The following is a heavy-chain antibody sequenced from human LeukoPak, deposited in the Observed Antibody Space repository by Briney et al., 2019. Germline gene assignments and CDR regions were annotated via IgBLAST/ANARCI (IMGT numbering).Heavy chain of an antibody. D-gene: IGHD1-26*01. CDR3: AKRTLTPSESHSPLDY. CDR1: GFTFSSYA. Sequence: PGGSLRLSCTASGFTFSSYAMSWVRQAPGKGPEWVSTISGSGGTTYYADSVKGRFTISRDNSRNTEYLQMNSLRAEDTAVYYCAKRTLTPSESHSPLDYWGQGTLVTVS. CDR2: ISGSGGTT. V-gene: IGHV3-23*01. J-gene: IGHJ4*02.